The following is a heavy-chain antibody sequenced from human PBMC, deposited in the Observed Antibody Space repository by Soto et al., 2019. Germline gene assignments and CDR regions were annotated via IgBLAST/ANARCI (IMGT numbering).Heavy chain of an antibody. CDR2: IKSKTDGGTT. Sequence: EVQLVESGGGLVKPGGSLRLSCAASGFTFSNAWMSWVRQAPGKGLEWVGRIKSKTDGGTTDYAAPVKGRLTISRDDSKNTLYLQMNSLKTEDTAVYYCTTGPVVVPAAILYWGQGTLVTVSS. D-gene: IGHD2-2*02. CDR3: TTGPVVVPAAILY. J-gene: IGHJ4*02. V-gene: IGHV3-15*01. CDR1: GFTFSNAW.